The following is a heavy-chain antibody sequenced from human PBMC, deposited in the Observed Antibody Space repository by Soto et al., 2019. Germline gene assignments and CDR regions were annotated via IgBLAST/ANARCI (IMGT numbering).Heavy chain of an antibody. CDR2: IIPILGIA. CDR3: AREEYEYGSGAFFDY. J-gene: IGHJ4*02. CDR1: GGTFSSYT. D-gene: IGHD3-10*01. Sequence: QVQLVQSGAEVKKPGSSVKVSCKASGGTFSSYTISWVRQAPGQGLEWMGRIIPILGIANYARKFQDRVTITADKPTSTAYMELSSLRSEDTAVYYCAREEYEYGSGAFFDYWGQGTLVTVSS. V-gene: IGHV1-69*08.